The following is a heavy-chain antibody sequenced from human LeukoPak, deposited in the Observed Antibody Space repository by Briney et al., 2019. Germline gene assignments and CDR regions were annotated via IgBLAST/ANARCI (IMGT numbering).Heavy chain of an antibody. D-gene: IGHD3-10*01. J-gene: IGHJ4*02. CDR1: GYTFTAYF. V-gene: IGHV1-2*02. Sequence: ASVRVSCKASGYTFTAYFIHWVRQAPGQGLEWMGWINSNSGDTGQAQQFRGRVTMTRDTSSTTVYMELHRLTSDDTAVYYCARLGPNYTGSGSYFDYWGQGTLVTVSS. CDR3: ARLGPNYTGSGSYFDY. CDR2: INSNSGDT.